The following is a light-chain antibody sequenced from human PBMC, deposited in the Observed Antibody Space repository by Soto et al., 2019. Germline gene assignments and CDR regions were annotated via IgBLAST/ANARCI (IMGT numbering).Light chain of an antibody. V-gene: IGLV4-69*01. CDR2: LNSDGSH. CDR1: SGHTSEA. CDR3: QTWGTGIQV. Sequence: QSVPTQSPSASASLGASVKLTCTLSSGHTSEAIAWHQQLPEKGPRYLMKLNSDGSHNKGDGIPDRFSGSSSGAERYLTISSLQSEDETDYFCQTWGTGIQVFGGGTKLTVL. J-gene: IGLJ2*01.